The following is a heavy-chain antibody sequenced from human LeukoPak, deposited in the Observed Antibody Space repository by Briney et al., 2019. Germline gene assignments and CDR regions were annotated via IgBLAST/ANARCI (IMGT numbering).Heavy chain of an antibody. Sequence: GGSLRLSCAASGFTFSNFAMTWVRQAPGKGLEWVSSIVGSSSTYYADSLKGRFTISRDNAKDSLYLQMNSLRAEDTAVYYCARIGAGSSRDYWGQGTLVTVSS. CDR2: IVGSSST. D-gene: IGHD6-13*01. V-gene: IGHV3-21*01. CDR1: GFTFSNFA. CDR3: ARIGAGSSRDY. J-gene: IGHJ4*02.